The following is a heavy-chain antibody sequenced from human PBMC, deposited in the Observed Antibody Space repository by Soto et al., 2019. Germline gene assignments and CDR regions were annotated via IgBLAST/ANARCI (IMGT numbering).Heavy chain of an antibody. CDR2: SSNSGTFS. CDR1: GFTFSDYY. V-gene: IGHV3-11*06. CDR3: ARSGDNYNRLDY. D-gene: IGHD1-1*01. Sequence: PGGSLRLSCEGSGFTFSDYYISWIRQAPGKGLEWISYSSNSGTFSRYADSVKGRFSISRDNTKNLLYLQMSSLRAEDTAVYYCARSGDNYNRLDYWGQGTPVTVSS. J-gene: IGHJ4*02.